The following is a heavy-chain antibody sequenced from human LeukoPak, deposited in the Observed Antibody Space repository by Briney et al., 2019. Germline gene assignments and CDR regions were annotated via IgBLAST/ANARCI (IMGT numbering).Heavy chain of an antibody. CDR3: ARRAGAYSHPYDY. V-gene: IGHV3-53*01. J-gene: IGHJ4*02. D-gene: IGHD4/OR15-4a*01. CDR2: IYSGTT. CDR1: GFTFSSSW. Sequence: PGKSLRLSCVASGFTFSSSWMSWVRQDPGKGLEWVSFIYSGTTHYSDSVKGRFTISRDNSKNTLYLQMNSLRAEDTAVYYCARRAGAYSHPYDYWGQGTLVTVSS.